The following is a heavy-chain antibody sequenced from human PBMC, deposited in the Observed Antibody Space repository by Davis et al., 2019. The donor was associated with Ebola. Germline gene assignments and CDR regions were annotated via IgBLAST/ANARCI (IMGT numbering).Heavy chain of an antibody. Sequence: PGRSLRPSCPASGFTSSRYWMHWVRQAPGKGLVWVLRITAVGSSSSYADSVKGRFTISRDNAKNTLYLKMNSLRTEDTAVYYCARGGNLGWGYYYGMDLWGKGTTVTVSS. D-gene: IGHD3/OR15-3a*01. V-gene: IGHV3-74*01. J-gene: IGHJ6*04. CDR2: ITAVGSSS. CDR1: GFTSSRYW. CDR3: ARGGNLGWGYYYGMDL.